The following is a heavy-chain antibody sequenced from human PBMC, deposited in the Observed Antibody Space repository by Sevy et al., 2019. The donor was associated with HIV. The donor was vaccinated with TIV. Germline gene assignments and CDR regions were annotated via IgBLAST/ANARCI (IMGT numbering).Heavy chain of an antibody. CDR1: GFTVSSNY. CDR2: FYSGGST. Sequence: GGSLRLSGAASGFTVSSNYMSWVRQAPGKGLEWVSVFYSGGSTYYADSVKGRFTISRDNSKNTLYLQMNSLRAEDTAVYYCARSRFLEWFGDVWGQGTTVTVSS. V-gene: IGHV3-53*01. CDR3: ARSRFLEWFGDV. J-gene: IGHJ6*02. D-gene: IGHD3-3*01.